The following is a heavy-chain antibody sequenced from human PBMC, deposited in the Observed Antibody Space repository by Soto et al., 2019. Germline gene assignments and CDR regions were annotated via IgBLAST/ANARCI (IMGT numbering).Heavy chain of an antibody. J-gene: IGHJ4*02. D-gene: IGHD2-15*01. V-gene: IGHV1-46*03. Sequence: QVQLVQSGAEVKKPGASVKVSCKASGYTFTSYYMHWVRQAPGQGLEWMGIINPSGGSTSYAQKFQGRGTMTRDTSTSTVYMELSSLRSEDTAVYYCARVYCSGCSCYSIDYWGQGTLVTVSS. CDR3: ARVYCSGCSCYSIDY. CDR1: GYTFTSYY. CDR2: INPSGGST.